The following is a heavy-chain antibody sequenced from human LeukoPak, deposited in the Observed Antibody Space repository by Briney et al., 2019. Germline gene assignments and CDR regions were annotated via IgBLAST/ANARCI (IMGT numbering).Heavy chain of an antibody. J-gene: IGHJ2*01. Sequence: GGSLRLSCAASGFNFSSHAMSWVRQAPGKGLEWVSAISGSGGSTYYAASVKGRFTISRDNYKNTLYLQMHSLRGDDTAVYYCAKEGQYDEEVPGVGWFFDMWGRGTLVTVSS. CDR3: AKEGQYDEEVPGVGWFFDM. D-gene: IGHD3-16*01. CDR2: ISGSGGST. V-gene: IGHV3-23*01. CDR1: GFNFSSHA.